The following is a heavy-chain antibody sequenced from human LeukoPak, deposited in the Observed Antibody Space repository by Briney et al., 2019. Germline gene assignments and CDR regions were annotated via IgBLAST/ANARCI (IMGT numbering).Heavy chain of an antibody. CDR1: GFTFSSYG. D-gene: IGHD3-22*01. J-gene: IGHJ3*02. CDR2: ISYDGSNK. V-gene: IGHV3-30*18. CDR3: AKGPRGGSGYYGGAFDI. Sequence: GGSLRLSCAASGFTFSSYGMHWVRQAPGKGLEWVAVISYDGSNKYYADSVKGRFTISRDNSKNTLYLQMNSLRAEDTAVYYCAKGPRGGSGYYGGAFDIWGQGTMVTVSS.